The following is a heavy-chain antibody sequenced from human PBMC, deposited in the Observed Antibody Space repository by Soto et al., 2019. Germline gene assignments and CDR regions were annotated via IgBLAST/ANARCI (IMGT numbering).Heavy chain of an antibody. V-gene: IGHV6-1*01. Sequence: SQTLSLTCAISGDSVSSNSAAWNWIRQSPSRGLEWLGRTYYRSKWYNDYAVSVKSRITVNPDTSKNQFSLQLNSVTPEDTAVYYYAREVAARYYYYYGMDVWGQGTTVTVSS. D-gene: IGHD6-6*01. CDR1: GDSVSSNSAA. J-gene: IGHJ6*02. CDR3: AREVAARYYYYYGMDV. CDR2: TYYRSKWYN.